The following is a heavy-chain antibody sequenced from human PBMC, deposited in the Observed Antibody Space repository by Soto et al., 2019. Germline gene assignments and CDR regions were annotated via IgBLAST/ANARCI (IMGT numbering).Heavy chain of an antibody. CDR3: ATQFIFFSGGY. CDR2: IYDGSNK. J-gene: IGHJ4*02. CDR1: GFTFSSYG. V-gene: IGHV3-30*03. Sequence: QVQLVESGGGVVQPGRSLRLSCAASGFTFSSYGMHWVRQAPGKGLEWVAVIYDGSNKYYADSVKGRFTISRDNSKNTLYLQMNSLRAEDTAVYYCATQFIFFSGGYWGQGTLVTVSS. D-gene: IGHD1-26*01.